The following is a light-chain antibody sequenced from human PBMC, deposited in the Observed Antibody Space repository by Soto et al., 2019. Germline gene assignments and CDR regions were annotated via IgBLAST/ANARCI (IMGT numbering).Light chain of an antibody. V-gene: IGKV3-20*01. CDR1: QNIYSNY. Sequence: DIVLTQSPGTLSLSPGERATLSCRASQNIYSNYLAWYLQKPGQAPRLLIYGASIRATGIADRFSASGSGTDCALTISRLEPEDFAVYYCQQYDSSPRTFGQGTKVEI. CDR3: QQYDSSPRT. CDR2: GAS. J-gene: IGKJ1*01.